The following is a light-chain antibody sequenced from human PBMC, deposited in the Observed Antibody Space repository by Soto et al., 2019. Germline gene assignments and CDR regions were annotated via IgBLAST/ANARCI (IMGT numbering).Light chain of an antibody. J-gene: IGLJ2*01. CDR1: SSNIGAGYD. CDR3: QSYDSSVSGWV. V-gene: IGLV1-40*01. CDR2: GNS. Sequence: QSVLTQPPSVSGAPGQRVTISCTGSSSNIGAGYDVHWYQQLPGTAPKLLIYGNSNRPSGVPDRFSGSKSGTSASLAITGLQAEDAADYYCQSYDSSVSGWVFGGGTKVTVL.